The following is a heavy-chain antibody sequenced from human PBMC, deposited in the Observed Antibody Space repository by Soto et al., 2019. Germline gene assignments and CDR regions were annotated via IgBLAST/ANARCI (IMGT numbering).Heavy chain of an antibody. Sequence: GGSLRLSCAASGFIFDNYAIHWVRQAPGQGLEWVAYISFDATNKYYADSVKGRFTISRDNAETSLYLQMNSLRAEDTAVYYCARSSGHYRPFDSWGQGTLVTVSS. CDR1: GFIFDNYA. D-gene: IGHD3-22*01. V-gene: IGHV3-30-3*01. CDR2: ISFDATNK. CDR3: ARSSGHYRPFDS. J-gene: IGHJ4*02.